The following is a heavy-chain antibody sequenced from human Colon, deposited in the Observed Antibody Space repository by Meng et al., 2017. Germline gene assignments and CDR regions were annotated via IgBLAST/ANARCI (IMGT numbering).Heavy chain of an antibody. CDR3: ARHGGYYQDF. Sequence: VQVTDRGPELVRPSVTLSLACSVSVASVSVNSYWGRVRQPPGRGLEWIGQIDHRGSAYYRPSLNSRVTMSLDKSRNQFSLRLTSVTAADTAVYYCARHGGYYQDFWGQGTLVTVSS. CDR2: IDHRGSA. V-gene: IGHV4-4*02. D-gene: IGHD4-23*01. J-gene: IGHJ4*02. CDR1: VASVSVNSY.